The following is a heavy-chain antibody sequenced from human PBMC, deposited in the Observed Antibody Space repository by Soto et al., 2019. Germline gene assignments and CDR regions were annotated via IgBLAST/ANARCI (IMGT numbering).Heavy chain of an antibody. Sequence: EAALKVSCKASGYTFTGYYMHWVRQAPGQGLEWMGWINPNSGGTNYAQKFQGRVTMTRDTSISTAFMELSRLRSDDTAVYYCARVNVVVVAATREYYFDYWGQGTMVTVYS. CDR1: GYTFTGYY. J-gene: IGHJ4*02. CDR2: INPNSGGT. V-gene: IGHV1-2*02. CDR3: ARVNVVVVAATREYYFDY. D-gene: IGHD2-15*01.